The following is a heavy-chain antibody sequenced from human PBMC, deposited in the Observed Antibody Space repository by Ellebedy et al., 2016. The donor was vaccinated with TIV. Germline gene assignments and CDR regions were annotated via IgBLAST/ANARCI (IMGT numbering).Heavy chain of an antibody. CDR3: ASHRGFYSGWSFDY. CDR2: LNYGGDS. V-gene: IGHV4-39*07. J-gene: IGHJ4*02. Sequence: MPGGSLRLSCVVSGDSISSTNYFWGWLRQPPGKGLEWIGTLNYGGDSYFDPSLRSRVTMSLDMSKNQFSLKVNSVTAADTAIYYCASHRGFYSGWSFDYWGQGTLTTVSS. D-gene: IGHD5-12*01. CDR1: GDSISSTNYF.